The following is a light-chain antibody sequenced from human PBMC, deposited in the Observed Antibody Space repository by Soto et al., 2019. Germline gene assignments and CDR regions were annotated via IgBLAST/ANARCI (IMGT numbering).Light chain of an antibody. CDR2: GAS. CDR3: SAVGGSLPWT. CDR1: QSVSSSY. V-gene: IGKV3-20*01. Sequence: TVSLTPKERATPSCRASQSVSSSYLAWYQQKPGQAPRLLIYGASSRATGIPDRFSGSGSGTDFTLTISRLEPADFGVYYRSAVGGSLPWTFGEGTRV. J-gene: IGKJ1*01.